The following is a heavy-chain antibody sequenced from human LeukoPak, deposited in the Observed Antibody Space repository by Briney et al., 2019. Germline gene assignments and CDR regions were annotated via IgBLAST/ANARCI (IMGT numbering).Heavy chain of an antibody. V-gene: IGHV3-33*01. Sequence: PGRSLRLSCAASGFTFSSYGMHWVRQAPGTGLEWVAVIWYDGSNKYYADSVKGRFTISRDNSKNTLYLQMNSLRAEDTAVYYCARLREVDYFDYWGQGTLVTVSS. CDR1: GFTFSSYG. CDR2: IWYDGSNK. D-gene: IGHD1-26*01. J-gene: IGHJ4*02. CDR3: ARLREVDYFDY.